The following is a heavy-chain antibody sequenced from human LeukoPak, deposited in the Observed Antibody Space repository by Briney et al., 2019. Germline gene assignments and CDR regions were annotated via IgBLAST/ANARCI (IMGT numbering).Heavy chain of an antibody. CDR1: GYSFTTYW. J-gene: IGHJ4*02. D-gene: IGHD1-26*01. V-gene: IGHV5-51*01. CDR2: IYPGDSDT. Sequence: GESLKISCMGSGYSFTTYWIGWVRQMPGEGLEWMGIIYPGDSDTRYSPSFQGQVTISADKSISTAYLQWSSLKASDTAMYYCARRVNSGNYYYFDYWGQGTLVTVSS. CDR3: ARRVNSGNYYYFDY.